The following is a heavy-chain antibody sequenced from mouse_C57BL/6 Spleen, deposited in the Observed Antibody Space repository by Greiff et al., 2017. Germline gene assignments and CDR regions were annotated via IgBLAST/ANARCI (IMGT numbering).Heavy chain of an antibody. V-gene: IGHV1-55*01. CDR2: IYPGSGST. CDR3: ARSGGYEYYFDY. J-gene: IGHJ2*01. CDR1: GYTFTSYW. D-gene: IGHD2-2*01. Sequence: QVPLQQPGAELVKPGASVKMSCKASGYTFTSYWITWVKQRPGQGLEWIGDIYPGSGSTNYNEKFKSKATLTVDTSSSTAYMQLSSLTSEDSAVYYCARSGGYEYYFDYWGQGTTLTVSS.